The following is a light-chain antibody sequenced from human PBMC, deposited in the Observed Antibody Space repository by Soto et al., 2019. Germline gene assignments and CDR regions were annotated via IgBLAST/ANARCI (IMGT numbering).Light chain of an antibody. CDR2: EVR. Sequence: QSFLTHPASVSGSPGQSITISCTGTSSDVGYYNYVSWYQQHPGKAPQLMIYEVRSRPSGVSDRFSGSKSANTASLTISGLQAEDEADYYCTSYTTKSTYVFGTGTKVTVL. V-gene: IGLV2-14*01. CDR1: SSDVGYYNY. J-gene: IGLJ1*01. CDR3: TSYTTKSTYV.